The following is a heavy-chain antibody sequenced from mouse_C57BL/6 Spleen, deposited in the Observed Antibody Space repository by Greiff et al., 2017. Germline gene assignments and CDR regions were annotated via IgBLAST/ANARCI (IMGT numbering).Heavy chain of an antibody. J-gene: IGHJ1*03. CDR3: ARSDYGSSYQWYFDV. Sequence: EVKLVESGPELVKPGASVKIPCKASGYTFTDYNMDWVKQSHGKSLEWIGDINPNNGGTIYNQKFKGKATLTVDKSSSTAYMELRSLTSEDTAVYYCARSDYGSSYQWYFDVWGTGTTVTVSS. CDR1: GYTFTDYN. CDR2: INPNNGGT. V-gene: IGHV1-18*01. D-gene: IGHD1-1*01.